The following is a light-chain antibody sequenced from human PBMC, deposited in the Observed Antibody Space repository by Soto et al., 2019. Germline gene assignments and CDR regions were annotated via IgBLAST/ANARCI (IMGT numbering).Light chain of an antibody. J-gene: IGKJ1*01. Sequence: MLSQSPGTLSLYPGERATLSCRASQSVSSSYLAWYQQKPGQAPRLLIYGASSRATGIPDRFSGSGSGTDFTLTISRLEPEDFAVYYCQQYDSSPKTFGQGSMV. CDR3: QQYDSSPKT. CDR1: QSVSSSY. V-gene: IGKV3-20*01. CDR2: GAS.